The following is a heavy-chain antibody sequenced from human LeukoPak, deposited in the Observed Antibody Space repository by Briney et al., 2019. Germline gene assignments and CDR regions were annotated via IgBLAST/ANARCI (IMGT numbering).Heavy chain of an antibody. J-gene: IGHJ2*01. Sequence: SETLSLTCTVSGGSISSYYWSWIRQPPGKGLEWIGYTYYSGSTNYNPSLKSRVTISVDTSKSQFSLKLSSVTAADTAVYYCATSRSYLVPWHFDLWGRGTLVTVSS. CDR2: TYYSGST. V-gene: IGHV4-59*01. CDR3: ATSRSYLVPWHFDL. CDR1: GGSISSYY. D-gene: IGHD1-26*01.